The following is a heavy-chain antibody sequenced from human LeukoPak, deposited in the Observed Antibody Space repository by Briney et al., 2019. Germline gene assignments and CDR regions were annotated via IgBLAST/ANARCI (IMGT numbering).Heavy chain of an antibody. Sequence: PGGSLRLSCAASGFTFSTYWMSWVRQAPGKGLEWVANIKQDGSEKYYVDSVKGRFTIPRDNAKNSLYLQMNTLRPEDTAVYYCARERQNKDFWSGGDYWGQGTLVTVSS. CDR2: IKQDGSEK. V-gene: IGHV3-7*01. CDR1: GFTFSTYW. J-gene: IGHJ4*02. D-gene: IGHD3-3*01. CDR3: ARERQNKDFWSGGDY.